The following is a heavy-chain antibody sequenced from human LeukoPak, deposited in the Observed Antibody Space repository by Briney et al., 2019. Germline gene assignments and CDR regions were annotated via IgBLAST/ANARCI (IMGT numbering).Heavy chain of an antibody. CDR2: ISYDGTNK. V-gene: IGHV3-30*18. CDR1: GFTFSSYG. CDR3: AKDPSTVTTGVFDI. Sequence: PGRSLRLSCAASGFTFSSYGMHWVRQAPGKGLEGVAVISYDGTNKYYADSVKGRFIMSSDNSKNTLYLQMNSLRAEDTAVYYCAKDPSTVTTGVFDIWGQGTMVSVSS. J-gene: IGHJ3*02. D-gene: IGHD4-17*01.